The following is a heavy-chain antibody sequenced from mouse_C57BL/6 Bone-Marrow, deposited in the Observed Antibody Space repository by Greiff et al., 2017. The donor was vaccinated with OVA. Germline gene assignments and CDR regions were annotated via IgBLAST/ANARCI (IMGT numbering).Heavy chain of an antibody. CDR3: ARRYDGYYVKFAY. Sequence: QVQLKESGAELVRPGTSVKVSCKASGYAFTNYLIEWVKQRPGQGLEWIGVINPGSGGTNYNEKFKGKATLTADKSSSTAYMQLSSLTSEDSAVYFCARRYDGYYVKFAYWGQGTLVTVSA. CDR2: INPGSGGT. J-gene: IGHJ3*01. D-gene: IGHD2-3*01. V-gene: IGHV1-54*01. CDR1: GYAFTNYL.